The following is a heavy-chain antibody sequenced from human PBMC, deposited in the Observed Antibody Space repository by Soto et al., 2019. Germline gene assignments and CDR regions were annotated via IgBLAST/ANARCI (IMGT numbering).Heavy chain of an antibody. Sequence: GGSLRLSCAASGFTFSSYGMHWVRQAPGKGLEWVAVIWYDGSNKYYADSVKGRFTISRDNSKNTLYLQMNSLRAEDTAVYYCARDIGSGGSCYFHLDYWGQGTLVTVSS. CDR3: ARDIGSGGSCYFHLDY. CDR2: IWYDGSNK. CDR1: GFTFSSYG. J-gene: IGHJ4*02. D-gene: IGHD2-15*01. V-gene: IGHV3-33*01.